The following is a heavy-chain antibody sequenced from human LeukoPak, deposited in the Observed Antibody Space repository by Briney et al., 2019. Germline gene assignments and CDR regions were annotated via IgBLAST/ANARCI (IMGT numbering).Heavy chain of an antibody. Sequence: GESLKISCEGSGYTFTNFWIRWVRQMPGKGLEWMGIVSPSDSDTRYSPSFQGQVTISADKSITTAYLQWSSLKASDTATYYCVRQPRVHTPDFWGQGTLVTVSS. V-gene: IGHV5-51*01. J-gene: IGHJ4*01. CDR3: VRQPRVHTPDF. CDR2: VSPSDSDT. D-gene: IGHD1-1*01. CDR1: GYTFTNFW.